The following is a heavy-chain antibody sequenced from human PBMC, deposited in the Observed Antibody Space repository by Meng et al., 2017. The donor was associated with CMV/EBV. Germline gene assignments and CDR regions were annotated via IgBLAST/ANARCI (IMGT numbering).Heavy chain of an antibody. Sequence: GGSLRLSCAASGFTFSSYGMHWVRQAPGKGLEWVAFIRYAGSNKYYADSVKGRFTISRDNSKNTLYLQMNSLRAEDTAVYYCAKDQEPAAIFDWGQGTLVTVSS. D-gene: IGHD2-2*01. CDR1: GFTFSSYG. V-gene: IGHV3-30*02. CDR3: AKDQEPAAIFD. J-gene: IGHJ4*02. CDR2: IRYAGSNK.